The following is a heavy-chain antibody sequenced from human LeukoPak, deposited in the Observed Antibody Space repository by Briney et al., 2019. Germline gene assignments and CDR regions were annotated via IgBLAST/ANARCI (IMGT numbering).Heavy chain of an antibody. D-gene: IGHD2-2*01. CDR2: ISSSGNSR. J-gene: IGHJ4*02. CDR3: ASRVVVPAAISDY. V-gene: IGHV3-48*04. Sequence: PGGSLRLSCAASGFILSNYRMNWVRQAPGKGLEWVSYISSSGNSREYADSVKGRFTISRDNARDSLHLQMNSLRVEDTAVYYCASRVVVPAAISDYWGQGTLVTVSS. CDR1: GFILSNYR.